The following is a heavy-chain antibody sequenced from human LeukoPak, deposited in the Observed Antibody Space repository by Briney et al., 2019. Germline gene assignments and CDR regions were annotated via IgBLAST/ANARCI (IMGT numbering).Heavy chain of an antibody. CDR3: AKPMGGGGSGRDPVYGMDV. CDR2: ISSSSSYI. CDR1: GFTFSSYS. D-gene: IGHD3-10*01. Sequence: GGSLRLSCAASGFTFSSYSMNWVRQAPGKGLEWVSSISSSSSYIYYADSVKGRFTISRDNAKNSLYLQMNSLRAEDTAVYYCAKPMGGGGSGRDPVYGMDVWGQGTTVTVSS. V-gene: IGHV3-21*01. J-gene: IGHJ6*02.